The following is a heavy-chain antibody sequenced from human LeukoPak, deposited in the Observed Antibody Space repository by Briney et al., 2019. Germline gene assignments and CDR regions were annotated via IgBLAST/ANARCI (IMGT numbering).Heavy chain of an antibody. CDR1: GYTFNSYY. D-gene: IGHD3-3*01. CDR2: MNPTGGST. Sequence: GASVKASCKASGYTFNSYYVHWVRQAPGQGLEWVGMMNPTGGSTTYAQKFQGRVTMTRDTSTSTAYMGMSGLRYEDTAVYYCARDLTYHDIWRAPPPRQFSFYYLGLWGKGTTVTVSS. V-gene: IGHV1-46*02. J-gene: IGHJ6*03. CDR3: ARDLTYHDIWRAPPPRQFSFYYLGL.